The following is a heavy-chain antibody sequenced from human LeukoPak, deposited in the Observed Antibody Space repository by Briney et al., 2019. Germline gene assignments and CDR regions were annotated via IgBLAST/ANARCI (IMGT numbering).Heavy chain of an antibody. V-gene: IGHV1-46*01. Sequence: PGPSVKVSCKASGYTFTSYYMHWVRQAPGQGLEWMGIINPSGGSTSYAQKFQGRVTMTRDTSTSTVYMELSSLRSEDTAVYYCARDGTKYSSSPNWFDPWGQGTLVTVSS. CDR2: INPSGGST. CDR3: ARDGTKYSSSPNWFDP. CDR1: GYTFTSYY. D-gene: IGHD6-6*01. J-gene: IGHJ5*02.